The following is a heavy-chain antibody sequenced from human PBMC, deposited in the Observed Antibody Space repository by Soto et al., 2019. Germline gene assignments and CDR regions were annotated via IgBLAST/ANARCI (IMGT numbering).Heavy chain of an antibody. V-gene: IGHV3-72*01. CDR2: IKNKANNYAT. J-gene: IGHJ4*02. D-gene: IGHD2-15*01. CDR3: VREGYCSSGSCYGILDY. CDR1: GFTFSDHY. Sequence: EVQLVESGGGLVQPGGSLRLSCAASGFTFSDHYMDWVRQAPGKGLEWVGRIKNKANNYATESAASVKGRFAISRDYSKNSLYLLMNSLKTEDTAVYYCVREGYCSSGSCYGILDYWGQGTLVTVSS.